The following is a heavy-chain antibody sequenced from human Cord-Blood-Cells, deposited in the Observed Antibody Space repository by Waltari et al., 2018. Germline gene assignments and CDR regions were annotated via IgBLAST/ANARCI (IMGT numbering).Heavy chain of an antibody. CDR2: IYHSGST. CDR1: GRARSSRNW. V-gene: IGHV4-4*02. CDR3: ARGYSSSWYFDY. D-gene: IGHD6-13*01. J-gene: IGHJ4*02. Sequence: VHLQDAGPGLVNPSGTPSVTCAVSGRARSSRNWWSRVRQPPGKGLEWIGEIYHSGSTNYNPSLKSRVTISVDKSKNQFSLKLSSVTAADTAVYYCARGYSSSWYFDYWGQGTLVTVSS.